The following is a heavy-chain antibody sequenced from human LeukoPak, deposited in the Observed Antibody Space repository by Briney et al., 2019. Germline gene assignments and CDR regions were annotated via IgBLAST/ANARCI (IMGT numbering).Heavy chain of an antibody. CDR2: FDPEDGET. CDR3: ARDKTPGASIVVVPAPDY. V-gene: IGHV1-24*01. J-gene: IGHJ4*02. D-gene: IGHD2-2*01. CDR1: GYTLTELS. Sequence: GASVRVSCKVSGYTLTELSMHWVRQAPGKGLEWMGGFDPEDGETIYAQKFQGRVTMTEDTSTDTAYMELSSLRSEDTAVYYCARDKTPGASIVVVPAPDYWGQGTLVTVSS.